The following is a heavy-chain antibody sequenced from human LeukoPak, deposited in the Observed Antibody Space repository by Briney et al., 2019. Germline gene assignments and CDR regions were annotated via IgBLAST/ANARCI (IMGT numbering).Heavy chain of an antibody. CDR1: GSTFSSHG. CDR2: IRYDGSKK. Sequence: GGSLRVSCAAPGSTFSSHGMHCVRQAPGKGLDWVAFIRYDGSKKFYADSVKGRFTISRDNSKNTLDLQMNSVRTDDTAVYYCSKVDDYYGSGSYLVDSWGQGTLVTVSS. J-gene: IGHJ4*02. CDR3: SKVDDYYGSGSYLVDS. D-gene: IGHD3-10*01. V-gene: IGHV3-30*02.